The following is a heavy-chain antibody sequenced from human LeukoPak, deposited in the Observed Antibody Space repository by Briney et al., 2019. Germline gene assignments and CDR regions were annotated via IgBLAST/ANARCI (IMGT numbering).Heavy chain of an antibody. V-gene: IGHV4-4*07. Sequence: SETLSLTCTVSGGSISSYYWSWIRQPARKGLEWIGRIYSSGSTNHNPSLESRVTMSVDTSKNQFSLKLSSVTAADTAVYYCVRSDSSSSHTAFDIWGQGTMVTVSS. CDR3: VRSDSSSSHTAFDI. CDR2: IYSSGST. D-gene: IGHD6-13*01. CDR1: GGSISSYY. J-gene: IGHJ3*02.